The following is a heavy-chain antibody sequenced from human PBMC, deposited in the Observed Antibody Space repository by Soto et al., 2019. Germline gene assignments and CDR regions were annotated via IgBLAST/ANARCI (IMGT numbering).Heavy chain of an antibody. D-gene: IGHD3-22*01. CDR3: ARGXEDYXYDNRGYSSSSTFDY. Sequence: SVKVSCKASGYMFSSYGINWVRQAPGRGLEWMGWISTYNGNTKYGQKFQGRVTLTTETSTSTVYMDLRSLKFDDTAVYYCARGXEDYXYDNRGYSSSSTFDYSGPGSQVTVSS. CDR2: ISTYNGNT. J-gene: IGHJ4*02. CDR1: GYMFSSYG. V-gene: IGHV1-18*01.